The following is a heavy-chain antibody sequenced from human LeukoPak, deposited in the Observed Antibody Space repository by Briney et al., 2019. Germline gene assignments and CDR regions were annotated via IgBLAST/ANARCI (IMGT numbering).Heavy chain of an antibody. CDR3: AGRYCSSTSCQNYYYYYMDV. CDR2: INPNSGGT. V-gene: IGHV1-2*02. J-gene: IGHJ6*03. CDR1: GYTFTGYY. Sequence: GASVKVSCKASGYTFTGYYMHWVRQAPGQGLEWMGWINPNSGGTNYAQKFQGRVTMTRDTSISTAYMELSRLRSDDTAVYYCAGRYCSSTSCQNYYYYYMDVWGKGTTVTVSS. D-gene: IGHD2-2*01.